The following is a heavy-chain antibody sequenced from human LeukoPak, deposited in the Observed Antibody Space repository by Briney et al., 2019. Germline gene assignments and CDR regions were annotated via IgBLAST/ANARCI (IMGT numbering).Heavy chain of an antibody. J-gene: IGHJ4*02. CDR1: GFTFSTYW. CDR3: AALDHGHDY. CDR2: IKEDGSEK. Sequence: GGSLRLSCAASGFTFSTYWMSWVRQAPGKGLEWVANIKEDGSEKFHVGSVRGRFTISRDNAKNTLYLQMNSLRAEDTAMYYCAALDHGHDYWGQGTLVSVST. V-gene: IGHV3-7*01.